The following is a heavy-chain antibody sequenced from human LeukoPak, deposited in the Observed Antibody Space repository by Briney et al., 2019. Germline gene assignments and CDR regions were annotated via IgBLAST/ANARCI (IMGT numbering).Heavy chain of an antibody. J-gene: IGHJ3*02. D-gene: IGHD1-14*01. CDR1: GFTFSYNA. CDR2: IYRTESGGST. CDR3: ARDLNRRALDI. Sequence: GRSLRLSCEASGFTFSYNAMHWVRQAPGKGLEWVSVIYRTESGGSTYYADSVKGRFTISRDNSKNTLYLQMNSLRVEDTAVYYCARDLNRRALDIWGQGTMVTVSS. V-gene: IGHV3-53*01.